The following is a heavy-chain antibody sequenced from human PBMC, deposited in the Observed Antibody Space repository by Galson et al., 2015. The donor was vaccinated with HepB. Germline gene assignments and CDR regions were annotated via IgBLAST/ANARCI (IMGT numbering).Heavy chain of an antibody. CDR1: GYTFTSYG. Sequence: SVKVSCKASGYTFTSYGISWVRQAPGQGLEWMGWISAYNGNTNYAQKLQGRVTMTTDTSTSTAYMELRSLRSDDTAVYYCAREYYYDSSHYYYGMDVWGQGTTVTVSS. D-gene: IGHD3-22*01. V-gene: IGHV1-18*01. J-gene: IGHJ6*02. CDR3: AREYYYDSSHYYYGMDV. CDR2: ISAYNGNT.